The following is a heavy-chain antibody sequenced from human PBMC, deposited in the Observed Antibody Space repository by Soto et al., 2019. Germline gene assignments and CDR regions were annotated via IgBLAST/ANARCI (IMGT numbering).Heavy chain of an antibody. Sequence: PGGSLRLSCAASRFTFSDHAMSWVRQAPGKGLEWVSSISGGGGTTNNADSVKGRFTISRDNSKNTLYLQMNSLRVEDTALYYCAKGGYGAKFDYWGQGTLVTVSS. V-gene: IGHV3-23*01. J-gene: IGHJ4*02. CDR2: ISGGGGTT. D-gene: IGHD5-18*01. CDR3: AKGGYGAKFDY. CDR1: RFTFSDHA.